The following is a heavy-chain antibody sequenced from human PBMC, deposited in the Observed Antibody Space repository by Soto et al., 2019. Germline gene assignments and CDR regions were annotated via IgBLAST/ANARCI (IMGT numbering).Heavy chain of an antibody. J-gene: IGHJ6*02. CDR1: GFTFSSYA. CDR2: ISYDGSNK. V-gene: IGHV3-30-3*01. CDR3: ARGLSTVTILYYYYGMDV. Sequence: GGSLRLSCAASGFTFSSYAMHWVRQAPGKGLEWVAVISYDGSNKYYADSVKGRFTISRDNSKNTLYLQMNSLRAEDTAVYYCARGLSTVTILYYYYGMDVWGQGTTVTVSS. D-gene: IGHD4-4*01.